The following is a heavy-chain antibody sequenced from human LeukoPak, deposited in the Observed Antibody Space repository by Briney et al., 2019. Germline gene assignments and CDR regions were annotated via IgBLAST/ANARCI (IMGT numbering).Heavy chain of an antibody. Sequence: GGSLRLSCAASGFTFSSYSMNWVRQAPGKGLEWVSYISSSGSTIYYADSVKGRFTISRDNAKNSLYLQMNSLRAEDTAVYYCARGGWYLNDAFDIWGQGTMVTVSS. CDR1: GFTFSSYS. CDR2: ISSSGSTI. CDR3: ARGGWYLNDAFDI. D-gene: IGHD6-19*01. V-gene: IGHV3-48*04. J-gene: IGHJ3*02.